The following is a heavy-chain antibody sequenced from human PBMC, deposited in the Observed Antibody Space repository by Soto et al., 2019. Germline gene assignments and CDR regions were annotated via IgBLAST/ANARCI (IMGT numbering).Heavy chain of an antibody. CDR3: ASGSSNWAYYFDF. V-gene: IGHV3-48*02. D-gene: IGHD6-13*01. J-gene: IGHJ4*02. Sequence: EVHLVESGGGLVQPGGSLRLSCAASGFTFSSYSLNWVRQAPGKGLEWVSYITSSGTTVYYADSVRGRFTISRDNAKNSLXLQMNSLRDDDTAVYYCASGSSNWAYYFDFWGQGTLVTVSS. CDR2: ITSSGTTV. CDR1: GFTFSSYS.